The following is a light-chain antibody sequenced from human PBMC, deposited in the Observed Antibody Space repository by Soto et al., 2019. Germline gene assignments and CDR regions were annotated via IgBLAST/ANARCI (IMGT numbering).Light chain of an antibody. CDR3: QEYSDWPMYT. Sequence: EMVMTQSPATLSVSPGERATLSCRASQSVSSNLAWYQQKPGQAPRLLIYGASTRATGVPARFSGSGSRTEFTLTISSLRSEDSAVYYCQEYSDWPMYTFGQGTKLEIK. CDR1: QSVSSN. J-gene: IGKJ2*01. V-gene: IGKV3-15*01. CDR2: GAS.